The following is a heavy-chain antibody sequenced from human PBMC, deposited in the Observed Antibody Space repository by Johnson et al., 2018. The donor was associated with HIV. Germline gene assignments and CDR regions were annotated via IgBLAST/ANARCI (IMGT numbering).Heavy chain of an antibody. D-gene: IGHD6-13*01. Sequence: VQLVESGGGLIQPGGSLRLSCEASGFTFSSYAMNWVRQAPGKGLEWVSAISGRGGSTYYADSVKGRFTISRDNSKNTLYLQMNSLRAEDTTVYYCTRERSYSSSWYGDAFDIWGQGTMVTVSS. V-gene: IGHV3-23*04. J-gene: IGHJ3*02. CDR1: GFTFSSYA. CDR2: ISGRGGST. CDR3: TRERSYSSSWYGDAFDI.